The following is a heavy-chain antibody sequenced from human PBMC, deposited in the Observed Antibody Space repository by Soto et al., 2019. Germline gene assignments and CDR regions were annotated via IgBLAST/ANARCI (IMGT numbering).Heavy chain of an antibody. J-gene: IGHJ4*02. D-gene: IGHD3-22*01. Sequence: QVQLRESGPRLVKPSGTLSLTCAVSGSSITSSNWWTWVRQPPGKGLEWIGERYHSGSSNYNPSRKSRVSISVHKSKNHFFLNLTSVTAADTAVYYCARRYYYDSSGYYLGDWGQGTLVTVSS. CDR2: RYHSGSS. CDR3: ARRYYYDSSGYYLGD. V-gene: IGHV4-4*02. CDR1: GSSITSSNW.